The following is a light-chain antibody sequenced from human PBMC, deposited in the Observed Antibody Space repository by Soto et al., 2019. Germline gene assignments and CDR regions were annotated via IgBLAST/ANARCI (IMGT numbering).Light chain of an antibody. Sequence: EIVMTQSPATLSVSPGEIATLSCSASQSVSSNLAWYQQKPGQAPRLLMYGVSTRDTGIPDRFSGSGAGTDFTLTISSLQSEDFAVYYCQQYNNWPPGDITFGQGTRLEIK. CDR2: GVS. V-gene: IGKV3D-15*01. J-gene: IGKJ5*01. CDR1: QSVSSN. CDR3: QQYNNWPPGDIT.